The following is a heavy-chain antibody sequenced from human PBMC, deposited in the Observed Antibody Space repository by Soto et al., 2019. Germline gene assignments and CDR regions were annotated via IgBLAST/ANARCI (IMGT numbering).Heavy chain of an antibody. Sequence: EVQLLESGGGLVQPGGSLRLSCAASGFTFSSYAMSWVRQAPGKGLEWVSAISGSGGSTYYADSVKGRFTISRDNSKNTLYLQMNSLRADDTAVYYCAKDYGERGYSGYAPYYYFYMDVWGKGTTVTVSS. CDR3: AKDYGERGYSGYAPYYYFYMDV. J-gene: IGHJ6*03. D-gene: IGHD5-12*01. CDR2: ISGSGGST. CDR1: GFTFSSYA. V-gene: IGHV3-23*01.